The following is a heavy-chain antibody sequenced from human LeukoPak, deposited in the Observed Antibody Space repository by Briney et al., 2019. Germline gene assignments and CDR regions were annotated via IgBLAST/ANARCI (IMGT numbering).Heavy chain of an antibody. CDR3: ARDMMVRGVIITRGFDY. Sequence: SQTLSLTCAISGDGVSSNSAAWNWIRQSPSRGLEWLGRTYYRSKWYNDYAVSVKSRITINPDTSKNQFSLQLNSVTPEDTAVYYCARDMMVRGVIITRGFDYWGQGALVTVSS. CDR2: TYYRSKWYN. CDR1: GDGVSSNSAA. D-gene: IGHD3-10*01. J-gene: IGHJ4*02. V-gene: IGHV6-1*01.